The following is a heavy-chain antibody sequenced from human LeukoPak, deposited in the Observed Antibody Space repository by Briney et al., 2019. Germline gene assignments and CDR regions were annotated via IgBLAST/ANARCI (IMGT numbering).Heavy chain of an antibody. CDR3: ARDKSDFPFDA. D-gene: IGHD3-3*01. Sequence: GGSLRLSCAASGLTVSSNYMSWVRQAPGKGLEWVSIIYRGGTTSYADSVKGRFTISRDISKNTVFLQMNSLRADGTGVYYCARDKSDFPFDAWGQGTLATVSS. CDR2: IYRGGTT. V-gene: IGHV3-66*01. J-gene: IGHJ5*02. CDR1: GLTVSSNY.